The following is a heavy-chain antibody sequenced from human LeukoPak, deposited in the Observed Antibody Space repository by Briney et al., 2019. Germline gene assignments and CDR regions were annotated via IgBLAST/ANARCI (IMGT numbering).Heavy chain of an antibody. CDR3: ARDNYGDYIIDY. CDR2: ISSSSSYI. CDR1: GFTFSSYS. D-gene: IGHD4-17*01. Sequence: PGGSLRLSCAASGFTFSSYSMNWVRQAPGKGLEWVSSISSSSSYIYYADSVKGRFTISRDNAKHSLYLQMNSLRAEDTAVYYCARDNYGDYIIDYWGQGTLVTVSS. V-gene: IGHV3-21*01. J-gene: IGHJ4*02.